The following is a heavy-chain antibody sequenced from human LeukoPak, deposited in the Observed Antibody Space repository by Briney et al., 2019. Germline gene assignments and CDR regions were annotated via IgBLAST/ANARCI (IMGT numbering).Heavy chain of an antibody. CDR2: ISSSGSSI. V-gene: IGHV3-21*01. CDR1: GFLFSTYS. D-gene: IGHD3-22*01. J-gene: IGHJ1*01. CDR3: ARAPAEIGGYYPEYFRH. Sequence: GGSLRLSCAGSGFLFSTYSFNWVRQAPGKGMEWVSSISSSGSSIYYADSVKGRFTISRDNTKNTVSLQMNSLRAEDTGVYYCARAPAEIGGYYPEYFRHWGQGTLVTVSS.